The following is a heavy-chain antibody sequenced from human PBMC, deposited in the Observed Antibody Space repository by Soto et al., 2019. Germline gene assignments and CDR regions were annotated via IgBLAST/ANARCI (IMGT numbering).Heavy chain of an antibody. CDR2: IYYSGST. J-gene: IGHJ4*02. Sequence: QVQLQESGPGLVKPSETLSLTCTVSGGSISSYYWSWIRQPPGKGLEWIGYIYYSGSTNYNPSLTSRVTXXVXTXXNQFSLKLNSMPAADTAVYYCARHNYGSGSTYFDYWGQGTLVTVSS. CDR1: GGSISSYY. V-gene: IGHV4-59*08. D-gene: IGHD3-10*01. CDR3: ARHNYGSGSTYFDY.